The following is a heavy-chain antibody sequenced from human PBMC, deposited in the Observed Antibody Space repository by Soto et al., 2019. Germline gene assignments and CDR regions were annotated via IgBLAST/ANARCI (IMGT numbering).Heavy chain of an antibody. D-gene: IGHD6-25*01. V-gene: IGHV4-30-2*01. J-gene: IGHJ4*02. Sequence: SETLSLTCTVSGGSISSGAYSWSWIRQPPGKGLEWIGYIYHSGSTYYIPSLRSRVTISMDRTKNQFSLHLNSVTAGDTAVYFCARVRYSGNCHGLIDYWGQGTLVTVSS. CDR3: ARVRYSGNCHGLIDY. CDR2: IYHSGST. CDR1: GGSISSGAYS.